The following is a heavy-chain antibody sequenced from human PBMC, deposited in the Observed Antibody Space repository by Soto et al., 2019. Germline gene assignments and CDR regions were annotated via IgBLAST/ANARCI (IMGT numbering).Heavy chain of an antibody. CDR2: IIPIFGTA. V-gene: IGHV1-69*13. J-gene: IGHJ6*02. CDR1: GGTFSSYA. D-gene: IGHD6-6*01. CDR3: ARVVSIAVDYYYYGMDV. Sequence: SVKVSCKASGGTFSSYAISWVRQAPGQGLEWMGGIIPIFGTANYAQKFQGRVTITADESTNTAYMELGSLRSEDTAVYYCARVVSIAVDYYYYGMDVWGQGTTVTVSS.